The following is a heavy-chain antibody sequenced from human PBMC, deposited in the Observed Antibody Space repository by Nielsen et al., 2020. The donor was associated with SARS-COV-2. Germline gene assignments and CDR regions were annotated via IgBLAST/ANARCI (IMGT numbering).Heavy chain of an antibody. V-gene: IGHV4-38-2*01. CDR3: ARRPAAVAACDF. CDR2: IYRTGNT. J-gene: IGHJ4*02. D-gene: IGHD6-19*01. CDR1: GYSIKSGYY. Sequence: SETLSLTCSVSGYSIKSGYYWAWIRRPPGRGLEYIGSIYRTGNTFYNPSLRSRVTISMDTSRNQFSLELRSVTAADTAVYYCARRPAAVAACDFWGQGALVTVSS.